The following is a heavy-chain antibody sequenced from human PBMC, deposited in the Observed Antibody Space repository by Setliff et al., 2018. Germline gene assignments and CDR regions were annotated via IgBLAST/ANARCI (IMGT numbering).Heavy chain of an antibody. J-gene: IGHJ6*02. CDR3: AKDMGAPSNGMDV. CDR1: GFTFTNYI. D-gene: IGHD1-26*01. CDR2: ISSSGSTI. V-gene: IGHV3-48*04. Sequence: GGSLRLSCAASGFTFTNYIIHWVRQAPGKGLEWVSYISSSGSTIYYADSVKGRFTISRDNAKNSLDLQMNNLRTEDTALYYCAKDMGAPSNGMDVWGQGTTVTVSS.